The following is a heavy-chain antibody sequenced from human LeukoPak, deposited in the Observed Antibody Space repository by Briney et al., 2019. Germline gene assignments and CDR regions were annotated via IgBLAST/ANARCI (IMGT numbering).Heavy chain of an antibody. CDR2: ISSSSSYT. CDR3: ARDRMRYYGMDV. Sequence: PGGSLRLSCAASGFTFSDYYMSWIRQAPGKGLVWVSYISSSSSYTNYADSVKGRFTISRDNSKNTLYLEMNSLRAEDTAVYYCARDRMRYYGMDVWGQGTKVTVSS. J-gene: IGHJ6*02. CDR1: GFTFSDYY. V-gene: IGHV3-11*05.